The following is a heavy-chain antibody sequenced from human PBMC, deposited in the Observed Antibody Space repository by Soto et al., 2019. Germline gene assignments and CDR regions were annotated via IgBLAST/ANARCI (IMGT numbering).Heavy chain of an antibody. CDR3: ARAQGGIYYDYNYYVMEV. V-gene: IGHV1-18*01. CDR1: GYTFTDYG. CDR2: INAYNANT. J-gene: IGHJ6*02. D-gene: IGHD1-26*01. Sequence: QVQLVQSGAQVKKPGASVKVSCKASGYTFTDYGIDWVRQAPGQGLEWMGWINAYNANTNYAQKLQGRVTIATDTSTSTAYMELRSLRSDDTAVYYCARAQGGIYYDYNYYVMEVWGQGTTVTVSS.